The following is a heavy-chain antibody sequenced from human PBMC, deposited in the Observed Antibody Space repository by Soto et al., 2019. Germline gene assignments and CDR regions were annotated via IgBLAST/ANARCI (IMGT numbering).Heavy chain of an antibody. CDR3: AKGILTGYYKSGPNFDY. CDR2: ISYDGSNK. Sequence: GGSLRLSCAASGFTFSSYGMHWVRQAPGKGLEWVAVISYDGSNKYYADSVKGRFTISRDNSKNTLYLQMNSLRAEDTAVYYCAKGILTGYYKSGPNFDYWGQGTLVTVSS. D-gene: IGHD3-9*01. V-gene: IGHV3-30*18. CDR1: GFTFSSYG. J-gene: IGHJ4*02.